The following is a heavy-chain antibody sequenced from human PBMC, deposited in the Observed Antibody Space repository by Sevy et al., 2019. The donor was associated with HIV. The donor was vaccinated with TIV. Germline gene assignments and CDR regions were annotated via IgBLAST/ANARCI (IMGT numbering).Heavy chain of an antibody. J-gene: IGHJ5*02. CDR3: ARGDRVVVAASPLPFDP. V-gene: IGHV3-33*08. D-gene: IGHD2-15*01. CDR2: IWYDGSNK. Sequence: GGSLRLSCAASGFTFSSYAMHWVRQAPGKGLEWVAVIWYDGSNKYYADSVKGRFTISRDNSKNTLYLQMNSLRAEDTAVYYCARGDRVVVAASPLPFDPWGQGTLVTVSS. CDR1: GFTFSSYA.